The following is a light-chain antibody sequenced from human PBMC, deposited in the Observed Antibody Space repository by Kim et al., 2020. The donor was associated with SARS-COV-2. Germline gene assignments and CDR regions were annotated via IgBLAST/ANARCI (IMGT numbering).Light chain of an antibody. CDR3: QQANSFPWT. Sequence: APVGDRVTLTCRASQGISSWLAWYQQKPGKAPKLLIYAASSLQSGGPSRFSGSGAGTEFTLSICGLQPEDFSTYYCQQANSFPWTFGQGTKVGIK. CDR2: AAS. CDR1: QGISSW. V-gene: IGKV1-12*01. J-gene: IGKJ1*01.